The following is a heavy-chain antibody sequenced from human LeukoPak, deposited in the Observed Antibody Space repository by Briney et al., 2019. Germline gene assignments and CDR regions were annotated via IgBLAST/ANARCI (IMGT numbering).Heavy chain of an antibody. Sequence: GGSLRLSCAASGFTFSSYGMHWVRQAPGKGLEWVAVIWYDGSNKYYADSVKGRFTISRDNSKNTLYLQMNSLRAEDTAVYYCARGEQLPIPHFDYWGQGTLVTVSS. CDR2: IWYDGSNK. V-gene: IGHV3-33*01. D-gene: IGHD6-13*01. J-gene: IGHJ4*02. CDR1: GFTFSSYG. CDR3: ARGEQLPIPHFDY.